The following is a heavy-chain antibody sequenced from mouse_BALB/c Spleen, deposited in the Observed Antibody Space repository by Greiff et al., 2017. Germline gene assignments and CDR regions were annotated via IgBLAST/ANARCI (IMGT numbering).Heavy chain of an antibody. CDR1: GYTFTSYV. D-gene: IGHD1-1*01. J-gene: IGHJ3*01. CDR3: ARGITTVVGDAWFAY. V-gene: IGHV1-14*01. CDR2: INPYNDGT. Sequence: VQLKQSGPELVKPGASVKMSCKASGYTFTSYVMHWVKLKPGQGLEWIGYINPYNDGTKYNEKFKGKATLTSDKSSSTAYMELSSLTSEDSAVYYCARGITTVVGDAWFAYWGQGTLVTVSA.